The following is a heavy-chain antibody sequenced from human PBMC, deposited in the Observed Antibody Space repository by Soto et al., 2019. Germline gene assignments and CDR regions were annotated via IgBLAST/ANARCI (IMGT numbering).Heavy chain of an antibody. CDR3: ARGAVVVPAASYYYYYYMDA. D-gene: IGHD2-2*01. J-gene: IGHJ6*03. V-gene: IGHV3-11*01. Sequence: QGKGLEWVSYISSSGSTIYYADSVKGRFTISRDNAKNSLYLQMNSLRAEDTAVYYCARGAVVVPAASYYYYYYMDAWGKGTTVTVSS. CDR2: ISSSGSTI.